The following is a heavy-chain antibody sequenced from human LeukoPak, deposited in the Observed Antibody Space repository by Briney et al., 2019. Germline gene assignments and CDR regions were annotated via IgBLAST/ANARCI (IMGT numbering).Heavy chain of an antibody. V-gene: IGHV3-23*01. J-gene: IGHJ1*01. D-gene: IGHD3-22*01. CDR3: AHDRWNYDGSGYEEYFQH. CDR1: GFTFSSYA. CDR2: ISGSGGST. Sequence: GGSLRLSCAASGFTFSSYAMSWVRQAPGKGLEWVSAISGSGGSTYYADSVKGRFTISRDNSKNTLYLQMNSLRAEDTAVYYCAHDRWNYDGSGYEEYFQHWGQGTLVTVSS.